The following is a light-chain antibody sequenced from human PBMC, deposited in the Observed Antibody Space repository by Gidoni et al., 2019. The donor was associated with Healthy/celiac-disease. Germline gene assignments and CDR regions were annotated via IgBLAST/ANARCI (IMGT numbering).Light chain of an antibody. CDR1: SSNTGAGYD. CDR2: GNS. CDR3: QSYDSSLSGSV. Sequence: QSALTQPPSVSGAPGQSVTISCTGSSSNTGAGYDVHWYQQLPGTAPKLLIYGNSNRPSGVPDRFSGSKSGTSASLAITGLQAEDEADYYCQSYDSSLSGSVFGTGTKVTVL. J-gene: IGLJ1*01. V-gene: IGLV1-40*01.